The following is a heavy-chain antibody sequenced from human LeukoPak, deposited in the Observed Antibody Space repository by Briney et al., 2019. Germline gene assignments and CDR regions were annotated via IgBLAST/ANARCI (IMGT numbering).Heavy chain of an antibody. CDR2: IYYSGST. J-gene: IGHJ6*03. Sequence: SETLSLTCTVSGGSISSSSYYWGWIRQPPGKGLEWIGSIYYSGSTYYNPSLKSRVTISVDTSKNQFSLKLSSVTAADTAVYYCARAPAARDDFWSGYLNYYYYMDVWGKGTTVTVSS. CDR1: GGSISSSSYY. D-gene: IGHD3-3*01. V-gene: IGHV4-39*01. CDR3: ARAPAARDDFWSGYLNYYYYMDV.